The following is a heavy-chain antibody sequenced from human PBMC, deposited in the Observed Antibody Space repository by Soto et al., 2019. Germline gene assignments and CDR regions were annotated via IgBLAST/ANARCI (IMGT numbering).Heavy chain of an antibody. CDR2: IYPGDSDT. CDR1: VYSFTSYW. V-gene: IGHV5-51*01. Sequence: GESLKISCKGSVYSFTSYWIGWVRQMPGKGLEWMGIIYPGDSDTRYSPSFQGQVTISADKSISTAYLQWSSLKASDTAMYYCARLNYDILTGYYTNWFDPWGQGTLVTVSS. CDR3: ARLNYDILTGYYTNWFDP. D-gene: IGHD3-9*01. J-gene: IGHJ5*02.